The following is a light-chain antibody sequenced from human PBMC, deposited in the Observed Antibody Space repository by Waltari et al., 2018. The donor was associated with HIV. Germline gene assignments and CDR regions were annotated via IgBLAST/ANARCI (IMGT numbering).Light chain of an antibody. CDR3: QQTYSHPLT. CDR2: DAS. J-gene: IGKJ3*01. V-gene: IGKV1-39*01. CDR1: QTVTTK. Sequence: DIRMTQFPSFLSASVRDRVLITCRASQTVTTKLHWYQQKPGRAPKVLIYDASSLQNGVPSRFSGSGSGTDFTLTIFSLQPDDFATYFCQQTYSHPLTFGPGTKVDVK.